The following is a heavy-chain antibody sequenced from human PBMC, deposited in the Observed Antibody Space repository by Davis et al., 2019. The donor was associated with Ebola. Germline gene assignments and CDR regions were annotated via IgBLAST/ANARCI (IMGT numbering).Heavy chain of an antibody. CDR3: ARDIAGDEGY. Sequence: GSLRLSCTVSGGSISSYYWSWIRQPPGKGLEWIGYIYYSGSTNYNPSLKSRVTISVDTSKNQFSLKLSSVTAADTAMYYCARDIAGDEGYWGQGTLVTVSS. V-gene: IGHV4-59*01. CDR1: GGSISSYY. D-gene: IGHD7-27*01. J-gene: IGHJ4*02. CDR2: IYYSGST.